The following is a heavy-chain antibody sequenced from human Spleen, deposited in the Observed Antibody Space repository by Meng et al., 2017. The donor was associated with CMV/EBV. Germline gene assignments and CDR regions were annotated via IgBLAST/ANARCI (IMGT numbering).Heavy chain of an antibody. CDR1: GGSLSGYY. D-gene: IGHD2-2*01. V-gene: IGHV4-34*01. CDR3: ARGGYCSSTSCYAYYYYGMDV. CDR2: INNSGNT. Sequence: SQTLSLTCGVYGGSLSGYYWSWLRQPPGKGLEWIGEINNSGNTNYNPSLKSRVTISVDTSKKQFFLKLNSVTAADTAVYYCARGGYCSSTSCYAYYYYGMDVWGQGTTVTVSS. J-gene: IGHJ6*02.